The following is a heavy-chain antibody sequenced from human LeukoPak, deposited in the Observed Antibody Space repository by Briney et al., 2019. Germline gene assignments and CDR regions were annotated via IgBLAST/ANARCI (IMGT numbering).Heavy chain of an antibody. J-gene: IGHJ3*02. CDR3: ARDRDYGGKVYAFDI. CDR1: GYTFTSYY. V-gene: IGHV1-46*01. CDR2: INASGGST. Sequence: AXVKVSCKASGYTFTSYYMHWVRQAPGQGMEWMGIINASGGSTIYAQKFEGRVTMTRDRSKSTVHMGLSSLRSEDTAVYYCARDRDYGGKVYAFDIWGQGTMVTVSS. D-gene: IGHD4-23*01.